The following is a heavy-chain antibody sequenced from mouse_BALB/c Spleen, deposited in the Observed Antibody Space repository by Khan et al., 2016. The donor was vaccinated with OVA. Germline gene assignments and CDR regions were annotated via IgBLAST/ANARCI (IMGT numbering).Heavy chain of an antibody. CDR1: GFSLTTYG. Sequence: QVQLKESGPGLVAPSQSLSITCTVSGFSLTTYGVHWVRQPPGKGLEWLGVIWAGGSTNFNSALMSRLSISKDNSKSQVFLKMNSLQTVDTAMYYCARARNYGNYWAMDYWGQGTSVTVSS. CDR2: IWAGGST. CDR3: ARARNYGNYWAMDY. D-gene: IGHD2-1*01. V-gene: IGHV2-9*02. J-gene: IGHJ4*01.